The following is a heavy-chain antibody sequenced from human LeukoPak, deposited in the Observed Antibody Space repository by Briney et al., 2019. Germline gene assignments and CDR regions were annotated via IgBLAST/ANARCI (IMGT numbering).Heavy chain of an antibody. J-gene: IGHJ6*03. V-gene: IGHV1-2*02. CDR1: GYAFTGYY. CDR3: ALSITMVRGVLRSYYMDV. Sequence: ASVKVSCKASGYAFTGYYMHWVRQAPGQGLEWMGWINPNSGGTNYAQKFQGRVTMTRDTSISTAYMELSRLRSDDTAVYYCALSITMVRGVLRSYYMDVWGKGTTVTVSS. D-gene: IGHD3-10*01. CDR2: INPNSGGT.